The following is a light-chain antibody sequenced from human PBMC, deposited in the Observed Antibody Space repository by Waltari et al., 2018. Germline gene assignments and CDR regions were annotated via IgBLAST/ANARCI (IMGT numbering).Light chain of an antibody. CDR3: SSYTSSSTLV. J-gene: IGLJ2*01. Sequence: QSALTQPASVSGSPGQSITISCTGTSSDVGDYNYVSWYQQHPVKAPKLLIYEVSNRPSGISNRFSVSKSGSTASLTISGLQAEDEADYYCSSYTSSSTLVFGGGTKLTVL. CDR1: SSDVGDYNY. CDR2: EVS. V-gene: IGLV2-14*03.